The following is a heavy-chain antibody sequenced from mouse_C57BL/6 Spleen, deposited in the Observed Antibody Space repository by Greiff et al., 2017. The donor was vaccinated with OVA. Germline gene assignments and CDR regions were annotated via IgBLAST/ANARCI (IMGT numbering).Heavy chain of an antibody. Sequence: QVQLQQSGAELVKPGASVKFSCKASGYAFSSYCMNWVKQRPGKGLEWIGQIYPGDGDTNYNGKFKGKATLTADTSSSTAYMQRSSLKAEDSAVYVCARRNCNYGYFDVWGTGTTVTVSS. V-gene: IGHV1-80*01. CDR3: ARRNCNYGYFDV. CDR1: GYAFSSYC. CDR2: IYPGDGDT. J-gene: IGHJ1*03.